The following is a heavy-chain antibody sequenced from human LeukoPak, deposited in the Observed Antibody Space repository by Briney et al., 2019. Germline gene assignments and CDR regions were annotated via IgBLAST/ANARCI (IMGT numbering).Heavy chain of an antibody. CDR1: GGSISSSSYY. J-gene: IGHJ4*02. CDR3: AREVITFGGTRDYFDY. D-gene: IGHD3-16*01. V-gene: IGHV4-39*01. Sequence: SETLSLACTISGGSISSSSYYWGWIRQPPGKGLEWIGSIYYSGSTYYHPSLKSRVTISVDTSKNQFSLKLSSVTAADTAVYYCAREVITFGGTRDYFDYWGQGTLVTVSS. CDR2: IYYSGST.